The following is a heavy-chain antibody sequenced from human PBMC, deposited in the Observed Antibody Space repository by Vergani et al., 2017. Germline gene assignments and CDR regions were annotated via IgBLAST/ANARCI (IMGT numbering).Heavy chain of an antibody. J-gene: IGHJ4*02. V-gene: IGHV3-23*01. D-gene: IGHD6-25*01. Sequence: EVQLLESGGGLVQPGGSLRLSFAASGFPFNIYAMSWFRQAPGKGLEWVSTISGSGGTTYYADSVKGRFTVSRDNAKSTLYLQMNSLRAEDTAVYYCAASGGYIDYWGQGTLVTVSS. CDR2: ISGSGGTT. CDR1: GFPFNIYA. CDR3: AASGGYIDY.